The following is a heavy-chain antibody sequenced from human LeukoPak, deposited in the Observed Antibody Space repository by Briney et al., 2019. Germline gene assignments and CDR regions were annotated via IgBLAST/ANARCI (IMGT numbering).Heavy chain of an antibody. CDR2: IYYSGST. CDR1: GGSISSGGYY. D-gene: IGHD5-18*01. Sequence: SETLSLTCTVSGGSISSGGYYWSWIRQHPGKGLEWIGYIYYSGSTYYNPSLKSRVTISVDTSKNQFSLKLSSVTAADTAVYYCARIIYSYAWEGGYNWFDPWGQGTLVTVSS. J-gene: IGHJ5*02. V-gene: IGHV4-31*03. CDR3: ARIIYSYAWEGGYNWFDP.